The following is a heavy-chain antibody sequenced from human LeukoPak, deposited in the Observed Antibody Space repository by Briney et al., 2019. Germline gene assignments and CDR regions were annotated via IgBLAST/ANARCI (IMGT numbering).Heavy chain of an antibody. CDR3: ARRRSSVYPNYCYYYMDV. CDR2: INHSGST. J-gene: IGHJ6*03. V-gene: IGHV4-34*01. Sequence: PSETLSLTCAVYGRSFSPDYWSSNRQPPGKGLEWVGEINHSGSTNYNPSLKSRVTISVDTSKNQFSLKLSSVTAADTAVYYCARRRSSVYPNYCYYYMDVWGKGTTVTVSS. CDR1: GRSFSPDY. D-gene: IGHD3-22*01.